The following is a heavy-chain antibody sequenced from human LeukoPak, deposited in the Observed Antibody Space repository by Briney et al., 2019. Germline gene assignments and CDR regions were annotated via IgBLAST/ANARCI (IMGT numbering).Heavy chain of an antibody. J-gene: IGHJ4*02. D-gene: IGHD6-6*01. CDR2: IWYDGSNK. Sequence: PGRSLRLSCAASGFTFSSYGMHWVRQAPGKGLAWVAVIWYDGSNKYYADSVKGRFTISRDNAKNSLYLQMNSLRAEDTAVYYCARDPFEYSSSYPGDYWGQGTLVTVSS. V-gene: IGHV3-33*01. CDR1: GFTFSSYG. CDR3: ARDPFEYSSSYPGDY.